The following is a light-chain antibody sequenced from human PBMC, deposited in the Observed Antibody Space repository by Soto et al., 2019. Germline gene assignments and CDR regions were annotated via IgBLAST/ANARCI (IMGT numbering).Light chain of an antibody. V-gene: IGLV2-14*01. Sequence: QYALTQPASVSGSPGQSITVSCTGTSSDVGGYNYVSWYQQHPGKAPKVMIYDVSKRPSGVSNRFSGSKSGNTASLTISGLQAEDEADYYCNSYTSSSTLPYVFGTGTQLTVL. CDR2: DVS. J-gene: IGLJ1*01. CDR1: SSDVGGYNY. CDR3: NSYTSSSTLPYV.